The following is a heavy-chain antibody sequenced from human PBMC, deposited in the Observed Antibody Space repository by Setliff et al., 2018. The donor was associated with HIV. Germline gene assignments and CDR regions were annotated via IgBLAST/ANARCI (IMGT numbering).Heavy chain of an antibody. Sequence: GESLKISCKGSGYSATAYWIGWVRQMPGEGLEWMGIIYPDDSKIRYSPPFQGHVTISADKSINTAYLQWSSLKASDTAMYYCARVGMGYYYDSSGYSHFDHWGQGTLVTVSS. D-gene: IGHD3-22*01. V-gene: IGHV5-51*06. J-gene: IGHJ4*02. CDR3: ARVGMGYYYDSSGYSHFDH. CDR2: IYPDDSKI. CDR1: GYSATAYW.